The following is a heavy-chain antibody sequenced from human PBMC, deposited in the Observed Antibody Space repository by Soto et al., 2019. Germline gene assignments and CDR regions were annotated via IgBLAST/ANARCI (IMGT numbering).Heavy chain of an antibody. J-gene: IGHJ4*02. CDR3: AIDREQWLVGYYLDC. D-gene: IGHD6-19*01. CDR2: IWYEGSNI. V-gene: IGHV3-33*01. Sequence: QVQLVESGGGVVQPGRSLRLSCAASGFTFSRYGMHWVRQAPGRGLERVAVIWYEGSNIYYADYVKGRFTISRENSKDTLDLQMNSLKAEDPDVYELAIDREQWLVGYYLDCWGEGTLVTVSS. CDR1: GFTFSRYG.